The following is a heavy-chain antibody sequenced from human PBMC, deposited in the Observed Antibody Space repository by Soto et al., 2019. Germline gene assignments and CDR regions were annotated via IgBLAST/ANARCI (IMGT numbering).Heavy chain of an antibody. CDR3: ARANEYDFWSGYYTAYYFDY. D-gene: IGHD3-3*01. CDR1: GFTFSDYY. Sequence: QVQLVESGGGLVKPGGSLRLSCAASGFTFSDYYMSWIRQAPGKGLEWVSYISSSGSTIYYADSVKGRFTISRDNAKNSLYLQMNSLRAEDTAVYYCARANEYDFWSGYYTAYYFDYWGQGNLVTVSS. CDR2: ISSSGSTI. J-gene: IGHJ4*02. V-gene: IGHV3-11*01.